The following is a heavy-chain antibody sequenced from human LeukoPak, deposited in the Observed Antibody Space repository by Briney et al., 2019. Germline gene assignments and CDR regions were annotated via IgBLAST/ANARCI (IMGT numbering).Heavy chain of an antibody. V-gene: IGHV4-39*01. Sequence: PSEALSLTCTVSGGSIRSSSYYWGWIRQPPGKGLEWIGSIYYSGSTYYNPSLKSRVTISVDTSKNQFSLKLSSVTAADTAVYYCARPAPRYYYGSGSYYFDYWGQGTLVTVSS. D-gene: IGHD3-10*01. CDR2: IYYSGST. CDR3: ARPAPRYYYGSGSYYFDY. CDR1: GGSIRSSSYY. J-gene: IGHJ4*02.